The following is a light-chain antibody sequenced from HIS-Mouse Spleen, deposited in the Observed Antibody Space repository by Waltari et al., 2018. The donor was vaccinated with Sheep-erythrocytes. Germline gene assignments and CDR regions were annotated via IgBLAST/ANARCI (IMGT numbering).Light chain of an antibody. CDR3: CSYAGSYNHV. J-gene: IGLJ1*01. Sequence: QSALTQPRSVSGSPGQSVTISCTGTSSDVGGYNYASWYQQYPGKAPKLMIYDVSKRPSGVPDRFSGSKSGNTASLTSSGLQAEDEADYYCCSYAGSYNHVFATGTKVTVL. CDR1: SSDVGGYNY. CDR2: DVS. V-gene: IGLV2-11*01.